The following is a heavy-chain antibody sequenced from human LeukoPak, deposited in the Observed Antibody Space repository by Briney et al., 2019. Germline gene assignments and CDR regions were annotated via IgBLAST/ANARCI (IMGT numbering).Heavy chain of an antibody. CDR1: GDSISSYY. Sequence: PSETLSLTCTVSGDSISSYYWNWIRQPAGKGLEWIGRIYASGYTEYNPSLQTRVTMPVDTSKNEFSLKVDTVTAADTAVYFCARNHIVTGTYFDSWGQGILVTVSS. V-gene: IGHV4-4*07. CDR3: ARNHIVTGTYFDS. D-gene: IGHD3-10*01. CDR2: IYASGYT. J-gene: IGHJ4*02.